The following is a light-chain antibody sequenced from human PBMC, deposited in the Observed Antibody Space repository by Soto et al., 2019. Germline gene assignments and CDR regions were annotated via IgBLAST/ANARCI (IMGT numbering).Light chain of an antibody. J-gene: IGLJ1*01. CDR3: SSYTSSSTLEEV. Sequence: QSALTQPASVSGSPGQSITISCTGTSSDVGVYNYVSWYQQHPGKAPKLMIYDVSNRPSGVSNRFSGSKSGNTASLTISGLQAEDEADYYCSSYTSSSTLEEVFGTGTKVTVL. V-gene: IGLV2-14*01. CDR2: DVS. CDR1: SSDVGVYNY.